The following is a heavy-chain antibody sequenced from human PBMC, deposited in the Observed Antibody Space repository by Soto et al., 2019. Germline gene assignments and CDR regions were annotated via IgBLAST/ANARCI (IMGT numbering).Heavy chain of an antibody. J-gene: IGHJ4*02. V-gene: IGHV1-18*01. Sequence: QVQLVQSGAEVKKPGASVKVSCKASGYTFASYAFTWVRQAPGQGLEWMGWISAYNGNTKYAEKLQGRVTMTTDTSTSTGHMQLRRLTSDDTAVYYCARDSPPVDYWGQGTLVTVSS. CDR2: ISAYNGNT. CDR3: ARDSPPVDY. CDR1: GYTFASYA.